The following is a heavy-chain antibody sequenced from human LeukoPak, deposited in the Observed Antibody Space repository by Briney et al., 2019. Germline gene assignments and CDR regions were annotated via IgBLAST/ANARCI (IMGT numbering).Heavy chain of an antibody. CDR1: GGSISSSSYY. Sequence: SETLSLTCTVSGGSISSSSYYWGWIRQPPGKGLEWIGSIYYSGSTYYNPSLKSRVTISVDTSKNQFSLKLSSVTAADTAVYYCARDWGRNGWLYWGQGTLVTVSS. D-gene: IGHD3-16*01. CDR3: ARDWGRNGWLY. CDR2: IYYSGST. J-gene: IGHJ4*02. V-gene: IGHV4-39*07.